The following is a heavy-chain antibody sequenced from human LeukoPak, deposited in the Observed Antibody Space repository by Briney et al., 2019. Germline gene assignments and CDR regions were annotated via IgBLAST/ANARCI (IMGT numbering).Heavy chain of an antibody. CDR2: FDPEDGET. CDR3: ARVRDRRYYGMDV. Sequence: GASVKVSCKVSGYTLTELSMHWLRQAPGKGLEWMGGFDPEDGETIYAQKLQGRVTMTTDTSTSTAYMELRSLRSDDTAVYYCARVRDRRYYGMDVWGQGTTVTVSS. V-gene: IGHV1-24*01. CDR1: GYTLTELS. J-gene: IGHJ6*02.